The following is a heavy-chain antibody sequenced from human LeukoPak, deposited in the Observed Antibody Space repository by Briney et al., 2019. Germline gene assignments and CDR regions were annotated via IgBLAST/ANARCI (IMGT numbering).Heavy chain of an antibody. CDR3: ARGITLTAVVYSFDY. J-gene: IGHJ4*02. V-gene: IGHV3-66*01. CDR1: GFTVRSNY. Sequence: GGSLRPSCAASGFTVRSNYISWVRQAPGKGLEWVSVIFGGSSTYYADSVKGRFTISRDNSKNTVYLQMNGLRAEDTAVYYCARGITLTAVVYSFDYWGQGTLVTVSS. CDR2: IFGGSST. D-gene: IGHD1-20*01.